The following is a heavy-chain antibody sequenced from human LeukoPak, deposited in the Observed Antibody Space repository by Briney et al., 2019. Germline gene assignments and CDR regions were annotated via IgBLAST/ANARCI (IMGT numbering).Heavy chain of an antibody. CDR1: GFSFTTYW. J-gene: IGHJ4*02. D-gene: IGHD3-9*01. CDR3: ASDILTGYYRDY. Sequence: PGESLRLSCGASGFSFTTYWMGWVRQAPGKGLEWVANIKQDGTEKYYVDSVKGRFTISRDNAKNSLYLQMNSLRVEDTAVYYCASDILTGYYRDYWGQGTLVTVSS. CDR2: IKQDGTEK. V-gene: IGHV3-7*01.